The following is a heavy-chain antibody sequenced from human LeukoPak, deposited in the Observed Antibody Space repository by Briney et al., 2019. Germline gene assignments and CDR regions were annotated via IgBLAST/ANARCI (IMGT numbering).Heavy chain of an antibody. Sequence: PSETLSLTCTVSGGSISGSSYYWGWIRQPPGKGLEWMGNMYYSGTTYYNPSLKSRVTISGDTSKKQFSLKLGSVTAADTAVYYCATTDSSGNYVDYWGQGTLVTVSS. CDR3: ATTDSSGNYVDY. CDR1: GGSISGSSYY. D-gene: IGHD6-19*01. J-gene: IGHJ4*02. CDR2: MYYSGTT. V-gene: IGHV4-39*01.